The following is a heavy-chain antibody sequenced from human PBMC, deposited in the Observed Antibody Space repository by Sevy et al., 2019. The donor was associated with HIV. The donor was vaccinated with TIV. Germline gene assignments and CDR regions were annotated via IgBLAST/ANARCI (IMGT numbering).Heavy chain of an antibody. V-gene: IGHV3-7*03. CDR1: GFNFRNFW. D-gene: IGHD1-26*01. Sequence: GGSLRLSCVASGFNFRNFWMSWVRQAPGKGLEWVADIKQDGSEAYYVDSVKGRFTISRDNVKNSRYLQMNSLRDEDTAMYFCVRDKEVGASILDAWGQGTPVTVSS. J-gene: IGHJ5*02. CDR2: IKQDGSEA. CDR3: VRDKEVGASILDA.